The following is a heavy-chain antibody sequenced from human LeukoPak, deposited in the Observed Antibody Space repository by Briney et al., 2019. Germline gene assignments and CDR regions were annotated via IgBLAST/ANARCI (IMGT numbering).Heavy chain of an antibody. Sequence: ASVKVSCKASGYTFTGYYMHWVRQAPGQGLEWMGWINPNSGGTNYAQKFQGWVTMTRDTSTSTVYMELSSLRSEDTAVYYCARDWDKEWLFPGYWGQGTLVTVSS. CDR2: INPNSGGT. V-gene: IGHV1-2*04. D-gene: IGHD3-3*01. CDR1: GYTFTGYY. CDR3: ARDWDKEWLFPGY. J-gene: IGHJ4*02.